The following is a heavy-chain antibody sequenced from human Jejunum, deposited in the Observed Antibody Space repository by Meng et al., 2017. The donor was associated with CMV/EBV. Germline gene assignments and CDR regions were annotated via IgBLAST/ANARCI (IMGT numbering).Heavy chain of an antibody. V-gene: IGHV3-53*01. CDR1: GFTVNSYY. J-gene: IGHJ4*02. Sequence: QVVASGGDLIQPGGSLRLSCAASGFTVNSYYMSWVRQAPGKGLEWVSIIYSGGTTYYADSVKGRFTISRDISKNTLYLQMTSLRADDTAVYYCARARGYTTSGSFDCWGQGTLVTVSS. D-gene: IGHD5-12*01. CDR3: ARARGYTTSGSFDC. CDR2: IYSGGTT.